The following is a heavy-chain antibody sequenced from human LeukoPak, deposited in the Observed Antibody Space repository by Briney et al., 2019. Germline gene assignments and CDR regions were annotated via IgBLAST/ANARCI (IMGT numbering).Heavy chain of an antibody. CDR1: GGSISSYY. CDR2: IYYSGST. J-gene: IGHJ3*02. D-gene: IGHD5-18*01. V-gene: IGHV4-59*08. CDR3: ARHAYSYGYSSAFDI. Sequence: SETLSLTCTVSGGSISSYYWSWIRQPPGKGLEWIGYIYYSGSTNYNPPLKSRVTISVDTSKNQFSLKLSSVTAADTAVYYCARHAYSYGYSSAFDIWGQGTMVTVSS.